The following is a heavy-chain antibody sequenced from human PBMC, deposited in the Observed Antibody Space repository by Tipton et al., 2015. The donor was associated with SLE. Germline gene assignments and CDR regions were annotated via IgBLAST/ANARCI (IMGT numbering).Heavy chain of an antibody. J-gene: IGHJ2*01. Sequence: TLSLTCAVYGGSFSGYYWSWIRQPPGKGLEWIGEINHSGSTNYNPSLKSRVTISVDTSKNQFSLKLSSVTAADTAVYYCARGYCSGGSCSYWYFDLWGRGTLVTVSS. CDR2: INHSGST. D-gene: IGHD2-15*01. CDR1: GGSFSGYY. CDR3: ARGYCSGGSCSYWYFDL. V-gene: IGHV4-34*01.